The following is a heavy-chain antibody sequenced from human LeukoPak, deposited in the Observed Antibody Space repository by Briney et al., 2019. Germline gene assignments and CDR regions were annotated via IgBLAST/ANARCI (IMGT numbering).Heavy chain of an antibody. CDR2: IWYDGSNK. Sequence: GGSRRLSCAASGFTISSYGMHWVRQAPGKGLEWVAVIWYDGSNKYYADSVKGRFTISRDNSKNTLYLQMNSLRAEDTAVYYCARDEHDSSGYPDAWGQGTLVTVSS. J-gene: IGHJ5*02. V-gene: IGHV3-33*01. D-gene: IGHD3-22*01. CDR3: ARDEHDSSGYPDA. CDR1: GFTISSYG.